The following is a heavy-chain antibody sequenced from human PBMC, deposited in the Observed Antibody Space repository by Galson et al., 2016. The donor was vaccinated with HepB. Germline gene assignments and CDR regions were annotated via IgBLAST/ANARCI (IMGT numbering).Heavy chain of an antibody. CDR2: INPKTGGA. D-gene: IGHD5-18*01. J-gene: IGHJ5*02. Sequence: SVKVSCKASGYSFTIYYIHWVRQAPGQGLEWMGRINPKTGGANYAQKFQGRVTMTRDPSSTTTYMELSRLRSDDTGVYFCARATRKYTYGYGGELGFDPWGQGTLVTVSS. V-gene: IGHV1-2*05. CDR1: GYSFTIYY. CDR3: ARATRKYTYGYGGELGFDP.